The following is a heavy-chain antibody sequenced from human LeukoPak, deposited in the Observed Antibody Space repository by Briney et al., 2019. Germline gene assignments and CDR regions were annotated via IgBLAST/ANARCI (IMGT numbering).Heavy chain of an antibody. D-gene: IGHD6-19*01. J-gene: IGHJ5*02. CDR1: GYTFTSYD. CDR3: ASASIGYSSGWLLGFDP. V-gene: IGHV1-8*01. Sequence: ASVKVSCKASGYTFTSYDINWVRQATGQGLEWMGWMNPNSGNTGYAQKFQGRVTMARNTSISTAYMELSSLRSEDTAVYYCASASIGYSSGWLLGFDPWGQGTLVTVSS. CDR2: MNPNSGNT.